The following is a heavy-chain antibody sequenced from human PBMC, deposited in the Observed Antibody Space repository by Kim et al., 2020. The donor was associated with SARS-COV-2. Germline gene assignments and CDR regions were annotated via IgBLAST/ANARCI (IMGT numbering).Heavy chain of an antibody. CDR3: ARGAGRSAFGELFYYGMDV. Sequence: SQTLSLTCTVSGGSISSYYWSWIRQPPGKGLEWIGYIYYSGSTNYNPSLKSRVTISVDTSKNQFSLKLSSVTAADTAVYYCARGAGRSAFGELFYYGMDVWGQGTTVTVSS. D-gene: IGHD3-10*01. V-gene: IGHV4-59*01. CDR2: IYYSGST. J-gene: IGHJ6*02. CDR1: GGSISSYY.